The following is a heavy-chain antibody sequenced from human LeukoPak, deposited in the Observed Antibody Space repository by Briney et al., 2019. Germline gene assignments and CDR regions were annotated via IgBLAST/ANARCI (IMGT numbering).Heavy chain of an antibody. CDR3: ATPGVKMVRGVIITLSGKYFQH. CDR1: GYTLTELS. D-gene: IGHD3-10*01. CDR2: FDPEDGET. Sequence: ASVKVSCKVSGYTLTELSMHWVRQAPGKGLEWMGGFDPEDGETIYAQKFQGRVTMTEDTSTDTAYMELSSLRSEDTAVYYCATPGVKMVRGVIITLSGKYFQHWGQGTLVTVSS. V-gene: IGHV1-24*01. J-gene: IGHJ1*01.